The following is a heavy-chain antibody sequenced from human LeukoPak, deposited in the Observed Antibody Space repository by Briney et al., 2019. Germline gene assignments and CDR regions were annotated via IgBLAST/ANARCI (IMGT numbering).Heavy chain of an antibody. CDR3: ARGVVVITRYWYFDL. Sequence: SETLSLTCTVSGGSISSGDYYWSWIRQPPGKGLEWIGYIYYSGSTYCNPSLKSRVTISVDTSKNQFSLKLSSVTAADTAVYYCARGVVVITRYWYFDLWGRGTLVTVSS. J-gene: IGHJ2*01. CDR2: IYYSGST. D-gene: IGHD3-22*01. CDR1: GGSISSGDYY. V-gene: IGHV4-30-4*01.